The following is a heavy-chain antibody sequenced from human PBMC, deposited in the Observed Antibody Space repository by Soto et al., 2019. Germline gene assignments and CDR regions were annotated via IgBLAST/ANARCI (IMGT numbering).Heavy chain of an antibody. Sequence: EVQLVESGGGLVQPGGSLRLSCAASGFTFSSYSMNWVRQAPGKGLEWVSYISSSSSTIYYADSVKGRFTISRDNAKKSXXLLMNRLRAEGTAVYYCGREGYVLSSSWYYDWFDAWGQGPLVTVSS. V-gene: IGHV3-48*01. J-gene: IGHJ5*02. CDR3: GREGYVLSSSWYYDWFDA. CDR1: GFTFSSYS. CDR2: ISSSSSTI. D-gene: IGHD6-13*01.